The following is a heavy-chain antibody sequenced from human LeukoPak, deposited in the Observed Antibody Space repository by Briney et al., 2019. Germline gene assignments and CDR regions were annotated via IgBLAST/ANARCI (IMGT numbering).Heavy chain of an antibody. J-gene: IGHJ4*02. CDR1: GFTFSSYA. CDR2: ISGSGGST. V-gene: IGHV3-23*01. Sequence: GGSLRLSCAASGFTFSSYAMSWVRQAPGKGLEWVSAISGSGGSTYYADSVKGRFTISRDRSKNTLYLQMNSLTVEDTAVYYCAKGAYDYVEIGYFDYWGQGTMVIVST. CDR3: AKGAYDYVEIGYFDY. D-gene: IGHD5-12*01.